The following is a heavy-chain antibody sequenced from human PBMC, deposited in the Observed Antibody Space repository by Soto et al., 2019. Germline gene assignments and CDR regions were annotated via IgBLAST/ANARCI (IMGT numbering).Heavy chain of an antibody. V-gene: IGHV3-23*01. Sequence: GGSLRLSCAASGFTFSSYAMSWVRQAPGKGLEWVSAISGSGGSTYYADSVKGRFTTSRDNSKNTLYLQMNSLRAEDTAVYYCAKDRRVAAARGWLDPWGQGTLVTVSS. J-gene: IGHJ5*02. CDR2: ISGSGGST. D-gene: IGHD6-13*01. CDR3: AKDRRVAAARGWLDP. CDR1: GFTFSSYA.